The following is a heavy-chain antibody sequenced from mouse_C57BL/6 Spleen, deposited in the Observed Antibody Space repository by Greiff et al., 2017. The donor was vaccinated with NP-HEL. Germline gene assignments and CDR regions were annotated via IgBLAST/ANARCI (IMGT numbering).Heavy chain of an antibody. CDR1: GYTFTEYT. J-gene: IGHJ3*01. CDR2: FYPGSGSI. CDR3: ARHGGEDGYDAWFAY. Sequence: QVQLKQSGAELVKPGASVKLSCKASGYTFTEYTIHWVKQRSGQGLEWIGWFYPGSGSIKYNEKFKDKATLTADKSSSTVYIELSRLTSEDSAVYFCARHGGEDGYDAWFAYWGQGTLVTVSA. D-gene: IGHD2-2*01. V-gene: IGHV1-62-2*01.